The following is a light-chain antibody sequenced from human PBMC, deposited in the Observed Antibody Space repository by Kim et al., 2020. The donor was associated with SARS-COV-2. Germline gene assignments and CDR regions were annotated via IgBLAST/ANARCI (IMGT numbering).Light chain of an antibody. V-gene: IGKV3-11*01. CDR2: DAS. CDR3: QQRRNWPVT. Sequence: SAPGERAALSGRARQGVGSQLAWYRQKPGQAPRLVIYDASVRATGIPARFSGSGSGTDFTLTISSLEPEDFAVYFCQQRRNWPVTFGQGTKVDIK. CDR1: QGVGSQ. J-gene: IGKJ1*01.